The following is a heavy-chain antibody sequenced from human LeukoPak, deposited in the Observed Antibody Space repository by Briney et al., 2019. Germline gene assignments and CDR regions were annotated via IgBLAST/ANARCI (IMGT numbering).Heavy chain of an antibody. J-gene: IGHJ5*02. V-gene: IGHV4-59*01. CDR1: GGSISRYY. CDR3: ARDRTGSSSLDP. Sequence: PSETLSLTCTVSGGSISRYYWSWIRQPPGKGLEWIGNTYYSGSTNYNPSLKSRVTMSVDTSKNQFSLRLSSVTAADTAVYYCARDRTGSSSLDPWGQGTLVTVSS. D-gene: IGHD1-26*01. CDR2: TYYSGST.